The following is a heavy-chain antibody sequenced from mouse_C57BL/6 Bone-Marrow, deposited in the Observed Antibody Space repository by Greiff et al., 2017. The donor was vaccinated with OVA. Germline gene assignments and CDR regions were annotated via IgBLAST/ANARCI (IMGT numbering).Heavy chain of an antibody. J-gene: IGHJ1*03. CDR1: GYTFTDYY. Sequence: VQLQQSGPVLVKPGASVKMSCKASGYTFTDYYMNWVKQSHGKSLEWIGVINPYNGGTSYNQKFKGKATLTVDKSSSTAYMELNSLTSEDSAVYYCARGLRGYFDVWGTGTTVTVSS. CDR3: ARGLRGYFDV. CDR2: INPYNGGT. V-gene: IGHV1-19*01. D-gene: IGHD1-1*01.